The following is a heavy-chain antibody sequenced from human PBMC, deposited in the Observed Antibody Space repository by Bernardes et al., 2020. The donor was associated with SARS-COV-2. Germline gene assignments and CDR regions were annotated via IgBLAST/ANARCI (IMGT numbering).Heavy chain of an antibody. D-gene: IGHD3-10*01. CDR1: GFTFDDYA. V-gene: IGHV3-43*02. CDR3: AKGKRFGEFFCFMDV. Sequence: GGSLRLSCAASGFTFDDYAMHWVRQAPGKGLEWVSLISGDGGSTYYADSVKGRFTISRDNSKNSLYLQMNSLRTEDTALYYCAKGKRFGEFFCFMDVWGQGTTVTVSS. CDR2: ISGDGGST. J-gene: IGHJ6*02.